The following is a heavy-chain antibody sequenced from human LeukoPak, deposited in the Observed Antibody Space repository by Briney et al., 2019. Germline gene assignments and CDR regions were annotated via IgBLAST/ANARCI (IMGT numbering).Heavy chain of an antibody. Sequence: PGGSLRLSCADSGFTLSIYAMSWVRQAPGKGLEWVSAISGSGGSTYYADSVKGRVTISRDNSKNTLYLQKNSLRAEDTAVYYCAKREYSSGSFHLWGRGTLVTVSS. J-gene: IGHJ2*01. CDR2: ISGSGGST. CDR3: AKREYSSGSFHL. D-gene: IGHD6-19*01. CDR1: GFTLSIYA. V-gene: IGHV3-23*01.